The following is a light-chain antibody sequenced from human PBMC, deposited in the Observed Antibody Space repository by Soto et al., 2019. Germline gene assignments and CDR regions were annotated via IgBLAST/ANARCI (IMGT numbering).Light chain of an antibody. Sequence: QSVLTQPRSVSGSPGQSVTISCTGTSSDVGGYNYVSWYQQHPGKAPKLIIYDVFKRPSGVPDRFSGSKSDNTASLTISGLQAEDEADYYCCSYAGSYTWEVFGTGTKVTVL. V-gene: IGLV2-11*01. CDR2: DVF. CDR3: CSYAGSYTWEV. CDR1: SSDVGGYNY. J-gene: IGLJ1*01.